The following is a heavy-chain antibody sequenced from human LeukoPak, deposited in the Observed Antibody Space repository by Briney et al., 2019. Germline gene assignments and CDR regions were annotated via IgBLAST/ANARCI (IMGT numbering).Heavy chain of an antibody. CDR1: GFTFTSSS. CDR3: ARDFPTMTTAGAFDI. D-gene: IGHD4-17*01. Sequence: GGSLRLSCAASGFTFTSSSMTWVRQAPGKGPEWVSSISSSSSYIYYADSVKGRFTISRDNAKNSLYLQMNSLRAEDTAVYYCARDFPTMTTAGAFDIWGQGTMVTVS. J-gene: IGHJ3*02. CDR2: ISSSSSYI. V-gene: IGHV3-21*01.